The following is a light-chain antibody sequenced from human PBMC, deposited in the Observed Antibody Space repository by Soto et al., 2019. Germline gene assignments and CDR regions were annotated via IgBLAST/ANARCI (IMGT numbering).Light chain of an antibody. CDR1: QSVSTK. V-gene: IGKV3-15*01. J-gene: IGKJ1*01. CDR2: GAS. Sequence: EIVMAQSPATLSVSPGERATLSCRASQSVSTKVAWYQQRPGQAPRLLIYGASTRATGIPDRFSGSGSGTEFTLTISGLQSEDSAVYYCQQYNAWPPITFGQGTKVEI. CDR3: QQYNAWPPIT.